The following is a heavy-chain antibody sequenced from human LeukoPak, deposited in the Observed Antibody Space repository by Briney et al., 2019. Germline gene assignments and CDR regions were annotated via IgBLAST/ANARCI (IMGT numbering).Heavy chain of an antibody. D-gene: IGHD1-14*01. V-gene: IGHV3-74*01. Sequence: GGSLRLSCAASGFTFSTYWMHWVRQAPGKGLVWVSRIKNDGSITIYADSVKGRFTISRDNAKNTLFLQMNSLRVDDTAVYYCARDDYNRHWGQGTLVT. CDR1: GFTFSTYW. CDR3: ARDDYNRH. CDR2: IKNDGSIT. J-gene: IGHJ4*02.